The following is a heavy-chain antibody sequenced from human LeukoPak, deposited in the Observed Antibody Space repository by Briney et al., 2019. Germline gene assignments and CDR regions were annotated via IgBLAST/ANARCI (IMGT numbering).Heavy chain of an antibody. D-gene: IGHD2-2*01. Sequence: PGGSLRLSCAASGFTFSDYYMSWIRQAPGKGLEWVSYISSSGSTIYYADSVKGRFTISRDNAKNSLYLQMNSLRAEDTAVYYCARGGGQPNCSSTLTGCLDEYYFDYWGQGTLVTVSS. CDR2: ISSSGSTI. J-gene: IGHJ4*02. V-gene: IGHV3-11*04. CDR3: ARGGGQPNCSSTLTGCLDEYYFDY. CDR1: GFTFSDYY.